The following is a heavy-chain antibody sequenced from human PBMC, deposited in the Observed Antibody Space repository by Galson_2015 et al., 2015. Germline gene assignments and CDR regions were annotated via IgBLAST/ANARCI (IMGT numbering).Heavy chain of an antibody. Sequence: ALRLPCAASEVTVNTDYMTWGRQAPGKGLEWLSIIYSGGSTYYADSVKGRFAISRDNSKNTLDLQMNSLRAEDTAVYYCATVTKPLRYFDSWGQGTLVTVSS. D-gene: IGHD3-9*01. CDR3: ATVTKPLRYFDS. CDR1: EVTVNTDY. J-gene: IGHJ4*02. CDR2: IYSGGST. V-gene: IGHV3-53*01.